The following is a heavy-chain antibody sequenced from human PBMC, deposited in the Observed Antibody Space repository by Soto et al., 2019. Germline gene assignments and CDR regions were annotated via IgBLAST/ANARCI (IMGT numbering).Heavy chain of an antibody. CDR3: ARTQGSGVSDY. V-gene: IGHV4-59*01. D-gene: IGHD3-3*01. CDR1: GDSITHNY. CDR2: ISHSARI. J-gene: IGHJ4*02. Sequence: QVQLQESGPGLVKPSETLSLACSVSGDSITHNYWSWIRQPPGKRLQWMAYISHSARINYNPSLRTRVSISLDTSKNQFSLRVNSLTPADTAVYYCARTQGSGVSDYWGQGTLVTVSS.